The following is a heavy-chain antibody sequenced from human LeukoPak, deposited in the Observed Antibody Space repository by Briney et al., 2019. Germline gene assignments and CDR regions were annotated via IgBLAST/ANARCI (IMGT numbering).Heavy chain of an antibody. J-gene: IGHJ4*02. V-gene: IGHV3-7*01. CDR2: IKQDGSEK. D-gene: IGHD6-13*01. CDR3: ARDLAGNDY. Sequence: GGSLRLSCEASGFTFSTYWMSWVRQAPGKGLEWVANIKQDGSEKYYVDSVKGRFTISRDNAKNSLYLQMNSLRAEDTAMYYCARDLAGNDYWGQGTLVTVSS. CDR1: GFTFSTYW.